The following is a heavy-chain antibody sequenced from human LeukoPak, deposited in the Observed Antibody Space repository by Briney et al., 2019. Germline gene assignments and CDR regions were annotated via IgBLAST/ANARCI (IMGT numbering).Heavy chain of an antibody. J-gene: IGHJ6*02. CDR2: MYSSGST. CDR3: ARHRSFVGMDV. CDR1: GGSISSDF. V-gene: IGHV4-4*07. Sequence: SETLSLTCTASGGSISSDFWSWIRQPAGKGLEWIGRMYSSGSTNYNPSLKSRVTISVDTSKSQFSLKLNSVTAADTAVYYCARHRSFVGMDVWGQGTTVTVSS.